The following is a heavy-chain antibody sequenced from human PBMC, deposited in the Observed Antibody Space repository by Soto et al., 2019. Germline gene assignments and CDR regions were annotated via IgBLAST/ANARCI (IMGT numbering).Heavy chain of an antibody. CDR3: AREAIAVAGTWRGIDY. J-gene: IGHJ4*02. D-gene: IGHD6-19*01. V-gene: IGHV2-26*01. CDR2: IFSNDEK. CDR1: GFSLSNARMG. Sequence: QVTLKESGPVLVKPTETLTLTCTVSGFSLSNARMGVSWIRQPPGKALEWLAHIFSNDEKSYSTSLKSRLTISKDTSKSQVVLTMTNMDPVDTATYSCAREAIAVAGTWRGIDYWGQGTLVTVSS.